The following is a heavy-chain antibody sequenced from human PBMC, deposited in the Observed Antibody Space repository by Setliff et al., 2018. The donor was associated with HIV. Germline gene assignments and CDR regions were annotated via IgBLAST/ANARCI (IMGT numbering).Heavy chain of an antibody. CDR1: GDSISSGAYY. Sequence: SETLSLTCSVSGDSISSGAYYWSWIRQHPVKGREWIGYIFSSGITYYSPSLHSRVTISLDTSKNQFSLNLTSITAADTAVYYCTRDTGGGGFPMDVWGKGTTVTVSS. J-gene: IGHJ6*03. D-gene: IGHD2-15*01. CDR2: IFSSGIT. V-gene: IGHV4-31*03. CDR3: TRDTGGGGFPMDV.